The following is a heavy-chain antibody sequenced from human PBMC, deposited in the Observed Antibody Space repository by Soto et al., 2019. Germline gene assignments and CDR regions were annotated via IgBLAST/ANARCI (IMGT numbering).Heavy chain of an antibody. Sequence: EVQLVESGGGLVQPGGSLRLSCAASGFTFSSYWMHWVRQVPGKGLVWVSRINSDGSSTTYADSVEGRFTISRDNAENPVYLPINGLRAAGTGVYYCPRVGTCSSPSGYSVLDSWGPGTVLTVSS. D-gene: IGHD2-2*01. CDR1: GFTFSSYW. J-gene: IGHJ4*02. CDR3: PRVGTCSSPSGYSVLDS. CDR2: INSDGSST. V-gene: IGHV3-74*01.